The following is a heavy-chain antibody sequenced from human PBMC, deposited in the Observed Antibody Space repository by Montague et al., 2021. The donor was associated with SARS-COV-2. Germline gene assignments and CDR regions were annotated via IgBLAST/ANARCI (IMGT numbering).Heavy chain of an antibody. V-gene: IGHV4-39*01. CDR3: AYMVVGAAEPAY. J-gene: IGHJ4*02. CDR2: IYYSGST. CDR1: GGSISSSIYY. Sequence: SETLSLTCTVSGGSISSSIYYWAWIRQPPGKGLEWIGSIYYSGSTYYNPSLKSRVTISVDTSKNQFSLKLSSVTATDTAVYFCAYMVVGAAEPAYWGQGTLVTVSS. D-gene: IGHD1-26*01.